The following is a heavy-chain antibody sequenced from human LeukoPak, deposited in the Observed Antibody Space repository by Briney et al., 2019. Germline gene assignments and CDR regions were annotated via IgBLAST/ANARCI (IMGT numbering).Heavy chain of an antibody. J-gene: IGHJ3*02. CDR1: GFIFHDYY. D-gene: IGHD4-17*01. Sequence: PGGSLRLSCAASGFIFHDYYMSWIRQAPAKGLEGVSYISSSGTTIYYADSVKGRFTISRNNAKNSLYLQMNSLRAGDTAVYFCARDDPYGHFAFDIWGEGTMVTVSS. V-gene: IGHV3-11*04. CDR3: ARDDPYGHFAFDI. CDR2: ISSSGTTI.